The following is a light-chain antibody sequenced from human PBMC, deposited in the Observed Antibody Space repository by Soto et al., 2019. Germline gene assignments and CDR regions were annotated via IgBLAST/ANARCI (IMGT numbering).Light chain of an antibody. CDR3: LQYHNLWA. Sequence: IVMTQSPATLSVSPGERATLSCRASQNIYSNVAWYQQRPGQAPRLLIYRASTRAPGIPARFSGSGSGTEFTLTISSLQSEDSTVDSCLQYHNLWAFGQGTKVDI. CDR2: RAS. CDR1: QNIYSN. V-gene: IGKV3-15*01. J-gene: IGKJ1*01.